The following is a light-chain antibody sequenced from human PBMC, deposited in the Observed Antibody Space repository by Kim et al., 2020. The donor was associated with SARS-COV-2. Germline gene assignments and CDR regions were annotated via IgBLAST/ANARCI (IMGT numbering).Light chain of an antibody. Sequence: QSITLSCTGSSGDFGSYSFVPWYQHHTGRPPKLIIFEVSKRPSGVSNRFSGSKSGKQASLTISGLQAEDEGDYYCCSYAGSVTLYVFGTGTKVTVL. CDR3: CSYAGSVTLYV. V-gene: IGLV2-23*02. CDR2: EVS. CDR1: SGDFGSYSF. J-gene: IGLJ1*01.